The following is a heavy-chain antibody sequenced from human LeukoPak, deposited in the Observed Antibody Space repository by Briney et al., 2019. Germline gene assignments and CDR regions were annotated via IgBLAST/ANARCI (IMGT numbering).Heavy chain of an antibody. V-gene: IGHV4-4*07. CDR2: IYSGGST. J-gene: IGHJ6*02. CDR3: ARGGFGGTFGLGV. CDR1: GGSISSYS. D-gene: IGHD1-26*01. Sequence: SETLSLTCTVSGGSISSYSWNWIRQPPGKGLEWIGRIYSGGSTNYNPSLKSRVTISFDTSKNQFSLNLSSVTAADTAVYYCARGGFGGTFGLGVWGQGTTVTVSS.